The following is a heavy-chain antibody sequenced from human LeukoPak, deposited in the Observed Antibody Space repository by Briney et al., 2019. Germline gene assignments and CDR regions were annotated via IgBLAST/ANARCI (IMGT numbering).Heavy chain of an antibody. V-gene: IGHV1-18*01. J-gene: IGHJ4*02. CDR2: ITTYNGNR. CDR3: ARDCSNGVCFPRDY. CDR1: GYTLSDYG. Sequence: ASVKVSCKASGYTLSDYGISWVRQAPGQGLEWVGWITTYNGNRKYAEKFQGRVTMTTDTSTSTYYMEMRSLRSDDTATYYCARDCSNGVCFPRDYWGQGTQITVST. D-gene: IGHD2-8*01.